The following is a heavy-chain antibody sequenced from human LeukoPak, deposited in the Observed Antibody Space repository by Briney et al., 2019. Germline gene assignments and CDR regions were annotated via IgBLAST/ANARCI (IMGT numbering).Heavy chain of an antibody. Sequence: SETLSLTCTVSGGSISSGDYYWSWIRQPPGKGLEWIGYIYYSGSTYYNPSLKSRVTISVDTSKNQFSLKLSSVTAADTAVYYCAREGYYGSGSYYKSVDYWGQGTLVTVSS. J-gene: IGHJ4*02. V-gene: IGHV4-30-4*01. CDR2: IYYSGST. D-gene: IGHD3-10*01. CDR3: AREGYYGSGSYYKSVDY. CDR1: GGSISSGDYY.